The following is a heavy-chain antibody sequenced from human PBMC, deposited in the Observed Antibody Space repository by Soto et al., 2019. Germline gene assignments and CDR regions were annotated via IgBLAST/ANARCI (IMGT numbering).Heavy chain of an antibody. CDR1: GGSISSGGYS. CDR2: IYHSGST. Sequence: SETLSLTCAVSGGSISSGGYSWSWIRQPPGKGLKWIGYIYHSGSTYYNTSLKSRVTISVGRSKNQFSLKLSSVKAADTAVYYCARVPGPWGQGTLVTVSS. J-gene: IGHJ5*02. V-gene: IGHV4-30-2*01. CDR3: ARVPGP.